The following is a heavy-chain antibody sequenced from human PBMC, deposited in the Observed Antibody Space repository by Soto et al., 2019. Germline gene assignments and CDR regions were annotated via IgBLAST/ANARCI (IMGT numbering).Heavy chain of an antibody. CDR3: ARETPGYYDSSGSYFDY. J-gene: IGHJ4*02. CDR1: GGSISSGVYY. D-gene: IGHD3-22*01. CDR2: IYYSGST. V-gene: IGHV4-31*03. Sequence: SETLSLTCTVSGGSISSGVYYWSWIRQHPGKGLEWIGYIYYSGSTYYNPSLKSRVTISVDTSKNQFSLKLSSVTAADTAVYYCARETPGYYDSSGSYFDYWGQGTLVTVSS.